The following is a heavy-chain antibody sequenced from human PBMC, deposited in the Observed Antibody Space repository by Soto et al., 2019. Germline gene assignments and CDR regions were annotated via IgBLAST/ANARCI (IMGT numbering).Heavy chain of an antibody. Sequence: QLQLQESGPGLVKPSETLSLTCTVSGGSISSSSYYWGWIRQPPGKGLVWIGSIYYSGNTYYNQSLKSRVTISVDTSKNQFSLKLSSVTAADTAVYYCARRISGEGIDYWGQGTLVTVSS. CDR1: GGSISSSSYY. J-gene: IGHJ4*02. D-gene: IGHD3-10*01. V-gene: IGHV4-39*01. CDR2: IYYSGNT. CDR3: ARRISGEGIDY.